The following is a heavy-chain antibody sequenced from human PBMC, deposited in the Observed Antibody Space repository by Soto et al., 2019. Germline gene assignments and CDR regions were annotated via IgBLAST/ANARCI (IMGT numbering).Heavy chain of an antibody. CDR2: INHSGST. CDR1: GGSFSGYY. V-gene: IGHV4-34*01. Sequence: QVQLQQWGAGLLKPSETLSLTCAVYGGSFSGYYWSWIRQPPGKGLEWIGEINHSGSTNYNPSLTSRVTISVDTSKHQFSLKLSSVTAADTAVYYCARGSRIAAGRRFDPWGQGTLVTVSS. D-gene: IGHD6-13*01. CDR3: ARGSRIAAGRRFDP. J-gene: IGHJ5*02.